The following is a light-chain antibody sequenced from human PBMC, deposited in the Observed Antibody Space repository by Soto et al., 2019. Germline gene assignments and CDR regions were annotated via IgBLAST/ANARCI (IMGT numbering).Light chain of an antibody. V-gene: IGLV1-44*01. CDR2: TND. CDR3: ATWDDSLNCWV. J-gene: IGLJ3*02. Sequence: QSVLTQPPSASGTPGQRVTISCSGSSSNIGRNTVNWYQQLPGTAPKLLIFTNDQRPSELPDRFSGSKSGTSASLAISGLQSEDEADYYCATWDDSLNCWVFGGGTKLTVL. CDR1: SSNIGRNT.